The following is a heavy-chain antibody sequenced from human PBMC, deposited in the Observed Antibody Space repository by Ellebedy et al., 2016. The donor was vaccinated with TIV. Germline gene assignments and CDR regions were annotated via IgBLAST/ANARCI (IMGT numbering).Heavy chain of an antibody. V-gene: IGHV3-7*03. CDR1: GFTFSSHW. CDR3: ARSGPPWAFDI. D-gene: IGHD7-27*01. CDR2: INQDETEK. Sequence: GESLKISCAASGFTFSSHWMNWVRQAPGKGLEWVASINQDETEKYYGDSVRGRFTISRDNAKNSLFLQVNYLRAEDTALYYCARSGPPWAFDIWGQGTMVTVSS. J-gene: IGHJ3*02.